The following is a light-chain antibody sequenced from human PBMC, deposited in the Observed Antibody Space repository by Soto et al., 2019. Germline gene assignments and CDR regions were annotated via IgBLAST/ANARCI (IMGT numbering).Light chain of an antibody. CDR3: SSYTSSSTLNYV. CDR2: DVS. V-gene: IGLV2-14*01. Sequence: PVLTQPAYVTGSPVQLSTISCTGTSSDVGGYNYVSWYQQHPGKAPKLMIYDVSNRPSGVSNRFSGSKSGNTASLTISGLQAEDGADYYCSSYTSSSTLNYVFGTGTKV. J-gene: IGLJ1*01. CDR1: SSDVGGYNY.